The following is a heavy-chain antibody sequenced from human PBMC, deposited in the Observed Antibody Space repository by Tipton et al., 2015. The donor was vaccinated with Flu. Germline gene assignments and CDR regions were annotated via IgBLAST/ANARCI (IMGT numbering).Heavy chain of an antibody. J-gene: IGHJ4*02. CDR3: ARDRLVLVNDLGYYFDY. D-gene: IGHD3-22*01. CDR1: DGSINNYW. V-gene: IGHV4-4*07. CDR2: VYSSGST. Sequence: TLSLTCTVSDGSINNYWWSWIRQPAGKGLEWIGRVYSSGSTNYNPFLKSRVTMSVDTPKNQFSLKINSVTAADTAVYFCARDRLVLVNDLGYYFDYWGQGILVMVSS.